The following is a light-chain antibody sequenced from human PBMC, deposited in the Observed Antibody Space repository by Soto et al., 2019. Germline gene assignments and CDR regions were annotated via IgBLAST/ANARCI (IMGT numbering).Light chain of an antibody. CDR1: QSVKSSY. CDR3: QQYGSSIT. CDR2: GTS. V-gene: IGKV3-20*01. J-gene: IGKJ5*01. Sequence: EIVLTQSPGTLPLSPGERATLPCRASQSVKSSYLAWYQHKPGQAPRLLIYGTSSRATGIPDRFSGSGSGTYFTLTISRLEPEDFAVYYCQQYGSSITFGQGTRLEIK.